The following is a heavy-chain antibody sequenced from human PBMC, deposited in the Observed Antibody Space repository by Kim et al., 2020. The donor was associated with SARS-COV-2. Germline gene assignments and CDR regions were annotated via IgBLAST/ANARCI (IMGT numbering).Heavy chain of an antibody. CDR2: ISYDGSNK. J-gene: IGHJ5*02. V-gene: IGHV3-33*05. CDR1: GFTFSSYG. D-gene: IGHD6-13*01. Sequence: GGSLRLSCAASGFTFSSYGMHWVRQAPGKGLEWVAVISYDGSNKYYADSVKGRFTISRDNSKNTLYLQMNSLRAEDTAVYYCARDRAAAGTHNWFDPWGQGTLVTVSS. CDR3: ARDRAAAGTHNWFDP.